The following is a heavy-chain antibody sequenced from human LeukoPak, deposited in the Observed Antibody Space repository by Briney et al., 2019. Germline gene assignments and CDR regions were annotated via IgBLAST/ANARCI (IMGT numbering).Heavy chain of an antibody. CDR2: IYYSGST. J-gene: IGHJ4*02. V-gene: IGHV4-59*12. CDR3: ARAGGYFDWLGS. Sequence: PSETLSLTCTVSGGSISSYYWSWIRQPPGKGLEWIGYIYYSGSTNYNPSLKSRVTISVDTSKNQFSLKLSSVTAADTAVYYCARAGGYFDWLGSWGQGTLVTVSS. D-gene: IGHD3-9*01. CDR1: GGSISSYY.